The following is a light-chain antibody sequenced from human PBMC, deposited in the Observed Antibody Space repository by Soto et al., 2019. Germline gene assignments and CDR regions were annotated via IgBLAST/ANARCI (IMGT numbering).Light chain of an antibody. CDR3: SSYTTSSTRV. CDR2: EVS. V-gene: IGLV2-14*01. J-gene: IGLJ3*02. CDR1: SSDVGGYKF. Sequence: QSVLTQPASVSVSPGQSITISCTGTSSDVGGYKFVSWYQQHPGKAPKLMIYEVSNRPSGVSNRFSGSTSGNTASLTISGLKAEDEADYYCSSYTTSSTRVFGGGTKLTVL.